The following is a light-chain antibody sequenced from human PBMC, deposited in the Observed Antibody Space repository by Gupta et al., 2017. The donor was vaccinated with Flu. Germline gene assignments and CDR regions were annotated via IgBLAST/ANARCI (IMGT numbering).Light chain of an antibody. J-gene: IGKJ2*01. CDR2: KVS. CDR3: MQTTRWPT. V-gene: IGKV2-30*01. CDR1: QSLEYSDGDTY. Sequence: DVVMTQSPLSLPVSLGQPASISCRSSQSLEYSDGDTYLTWFHQRPGQSPRRLVYKVSNRDSGVPDRFSGSGSGTDFTLKISRVEAEDVGVYYCMQTTRWPTVGQGTKLEIK.